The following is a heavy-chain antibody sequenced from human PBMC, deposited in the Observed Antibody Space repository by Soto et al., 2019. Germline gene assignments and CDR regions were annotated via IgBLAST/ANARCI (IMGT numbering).Heavy chain of an antibody. V-gene: IGHV4-4*07. CDR3: VRDVESPGISGSWGAFDI. CDR1: GVSIRNYF. CDR2: IYSSGNT. D-gene: IGHD1-20*01. J-gene: IGHJ3*02. Sequence: SGTLYLTCTVPGVSIRNYFWTWIRQPAVKVLEWIGRIYSSGNTVYNASLKGRVTMSIDMSKNQFSLKLSSMTAADTAVYYCVRDVESPGISGSWGAFDIWGQGTVVT.